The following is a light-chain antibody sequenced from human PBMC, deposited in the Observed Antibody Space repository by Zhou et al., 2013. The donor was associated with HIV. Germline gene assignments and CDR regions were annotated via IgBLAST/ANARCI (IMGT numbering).Light chain of an antibody. CDR1: QSISNY. Sequence: DIQMTQSPSSLSASVGDRVTLNCRASQSISNYLSWYQQKSGRAPKLLIFAASTLQSGVSSRFSGSGSGTDFTLTISSLQPEDFATYYCQQSYSTPXTFGPGTKVD. V-gene: IGKV1-39*01. J-gene: IGKJ3*01. CDR2: AAS. CDR3: QQSYSTPXT.